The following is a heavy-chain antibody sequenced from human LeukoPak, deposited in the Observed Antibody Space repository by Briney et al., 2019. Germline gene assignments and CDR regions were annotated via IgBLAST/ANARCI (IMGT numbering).Heavy chain of an antibody. CDR2: ITDDGYNT. CDR3: AKDLSYTSGASDH. V-gene: IGHV3-23*01. Sequence: PGGSLRLSCAASGFTFSAFAMTWVRQAPGKGLEWVSTITDDGYNTYSADSVKGRITFSRGNSKNTLSLQLRSLRAEDTVVYYCAKDLSYTSGASDHWGQGTLVTVSS. CDR1: GFTFSAFA. J-gene: IGHJ4*02. D-gene: IGHD6-19*01.